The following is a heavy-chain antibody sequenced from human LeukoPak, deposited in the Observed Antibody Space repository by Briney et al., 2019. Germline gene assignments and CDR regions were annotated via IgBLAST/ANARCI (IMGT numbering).Heavy chain of an antibody. CDR2: INHSGST. D-gene: IGHD3-22*01. Sequence: SETLSLTCAVYGGSFSGYYWSWIRRPPGKGLEWIGEINHSGSTNYNPSLKSRVTISVDTSKNQFSLKLSSVTAADTAVCYCARGGPDSSGYYYYYYYYGMDVWGQGTTVTVSS. V-gene: IGHV4-34*01. CDR3: ARGGPDSSGYYYYYYYYGMDV. CDR1: GGSFSGYY. J-gene: IGHJ6*02.